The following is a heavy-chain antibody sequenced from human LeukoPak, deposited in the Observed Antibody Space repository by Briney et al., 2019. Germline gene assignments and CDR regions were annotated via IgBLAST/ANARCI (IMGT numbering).Heavy chain of an antibody. D-gene: IGHD3-3*01. CDR3: ARDWRVSAFDY. V-gene: IGHV3-48*03. CDR1: GFTFSSYE. CDR2: ISGSGSTT. J-gene: IGHJ4*02. Sequence: GGSLRLSCAASGFTFSSYEMNWVRRAPGKGLEWVSYISGSGSTTYYADSVKGRFTISRANTKNSLYLQINGLRAEDTAVYYCARDWRVSAFDYWGQGSLVTVSS.